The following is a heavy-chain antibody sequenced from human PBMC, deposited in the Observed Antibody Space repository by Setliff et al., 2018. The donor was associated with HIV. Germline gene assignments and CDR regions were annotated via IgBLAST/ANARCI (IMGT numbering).Heavy chain of an antibody. D-gene: IGHD5-18*01. CDR1: GDSISGGSYF. V-gene: IGHV4-61*09. CDR2: ISTTGIT. J-gene: IGHJ4*02. CDR3: ARDTIMVTGFVY. Sequence: SETLSLTCTVSGDSISGGSYFWIWIRQPAGKGLEWIGHISTTGITNYNPSLKSRVIMSVDTSRNQFSLKLSSVTAADTAVYYCARDTIMVTGFVYWSPGTLVTVSS.